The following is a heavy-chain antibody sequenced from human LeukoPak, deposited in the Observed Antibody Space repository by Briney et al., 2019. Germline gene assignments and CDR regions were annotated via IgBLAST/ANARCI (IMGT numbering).Heavy chain of an antibody. D-gene: IGHD6-13*01. CDR2: IYYSGIT. CDR1: GGSISTYY. CDR3: AKRGSNTWSDFDY. J-gene: IGHJ4*02. V-gene: IGHV4-59*08. Sequence: SETLSLTCTVSGGSISTYYWSWIRQPPGKGLEWIGYIYYSGITNYNPSLKSRATISVDTSKNRFSLKLNSVTAADTAVYYCAKRGSNTWSDFDYWGQGTLVTVSS.